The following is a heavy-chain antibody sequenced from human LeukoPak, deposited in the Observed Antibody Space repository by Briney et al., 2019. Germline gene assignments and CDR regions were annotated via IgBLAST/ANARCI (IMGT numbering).Heavy chain of an antibody. Sequence: ASVKVSCKASGYTFTGYYMRWVRQAPGQGLEWMGWINPNSGGTNYAQRFQGRVTMTRDTSISTAYMELSRLRSDDTAVYYCARDTELAVSGTFALHPKFDYWGQGTLVTVSS. CDR3: ARDTELAVSGTFALHPKFDY. CDR1: GYTFTGYY. J-gene: IGHJ4*02. D-gene: IGHD6-19*01. V-gene: IGHV1-2*02. CDR2: INPNSGGT.